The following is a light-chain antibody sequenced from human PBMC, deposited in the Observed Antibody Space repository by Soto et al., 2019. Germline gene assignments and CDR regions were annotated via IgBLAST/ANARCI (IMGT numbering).Light chain of an antibody. CDR2: EVS. J-gene: IGLJ1*01. CDR3: TSFAPGRIYV. V-gene: IGLV2-14*03. CDR1: SSDIGAYDL. Sequence: QSVLSHPASVSWSPGQSITISCSGTSSDIGAYDLVSWYQQHPGRAPKLIIYEVSHRFSGLSYRFSGSKSGNTAPLTISGLRAEEEGDYYCTSFAPGRIYVFGSGTKVTVL.